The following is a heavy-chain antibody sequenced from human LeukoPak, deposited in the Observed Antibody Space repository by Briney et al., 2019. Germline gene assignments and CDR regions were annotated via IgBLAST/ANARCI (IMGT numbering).Heavy chain of an antibody. CDR3: AKVRELLSQSFDY. CDR1: GFTFSSYA. CDR2: ISGSGGST. J-gene: IGHJ4*02. V-gene: IGHV3-23*01. Sequence: QPGGPLRLSCAASGFTFSSYAMSWVRQAPGKGLEWVSDISGSGGSTYYADSVKGRFTISRDNSKNTLYLQMNSLRAEDTAVYYCAKVRELLSQSFDYWGQGTLVTVSS. D-gene: IGHD1-26*01.